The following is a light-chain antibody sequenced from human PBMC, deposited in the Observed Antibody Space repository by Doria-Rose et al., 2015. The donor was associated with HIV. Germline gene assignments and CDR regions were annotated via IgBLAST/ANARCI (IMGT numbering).Light chain of an antibody. V-gene: IGKV3-20*01. CDR2: DGS. Sequence: EIALTQSPGTLSLSPGERATLSCRASQSFSSIYLAWYQQKPGQAPSLLIYDGSTRATGIPDRFSASASGTDFTLTINRLEPEDFALYYCHQYGTSWTFGQGTKVEI. CDR1: QSFSSIY. J-gene: IGKJ1*01. CDR3: HQYGTSWT.